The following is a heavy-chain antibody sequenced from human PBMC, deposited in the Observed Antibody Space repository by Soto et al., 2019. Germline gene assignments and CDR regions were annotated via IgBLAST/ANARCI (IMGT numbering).Heavy chain of an antibody. CDR3: ARHLFIEYSTQGAWFDP. V-gene: IGHV4-39*01. J-gene: IGHJ5*02. Sequence: SETLSLTCTVSGGSISSSSYYWGWIRQPPGKGLEWIGSIYYSGSTYYNPSLKSRVTISVDTSKNQFSLKLSSVTAADTAVYYCARHLFIEYSTQGAWFDPWGQGTLVTVSS. D-gene: IGHD6-6*01. CDR2: IYYSGST. CDR1: GGSISSSSYY.